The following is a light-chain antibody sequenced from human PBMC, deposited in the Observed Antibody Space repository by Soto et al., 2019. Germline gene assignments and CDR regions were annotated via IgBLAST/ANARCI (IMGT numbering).Light chain of an antibody. J-gene: IGKJ4*01. CDR1: QGISKY. CDR3: QQRSYWR. CDR2: DAS. Sequence: EILLTQSPGTLSLSPGERATLSCKTSQGISKYIAWYQQKPGQPPRLLIYDASIRATGIPARFSGNGSRTDFTLTITSLEPEDFAVYYCQQRSYWRFGGGTRVQIK. V-gene: IGKV3-11*01.